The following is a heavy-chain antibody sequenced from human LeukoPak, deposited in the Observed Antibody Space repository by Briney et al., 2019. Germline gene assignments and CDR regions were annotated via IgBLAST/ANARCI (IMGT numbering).Heavy chain of an antibody. CDR3: AKDRRRYSYYGMDV. CDR1: GFTFSSYG. V-gene: IGHV3-30*18. CDR2: ISYDGSNK. J-gene: IGHJ6*02. Sequence: GGSLRLSCAASGFTFSSYGMHWVRQAPGKGLEWVAVISYDGSNKYYADSVKGRFTISRDNSKNTLYLQMNSLRAGDTAVYYCAKDRRRYSYYGMDVWGQGTTVTVSS.